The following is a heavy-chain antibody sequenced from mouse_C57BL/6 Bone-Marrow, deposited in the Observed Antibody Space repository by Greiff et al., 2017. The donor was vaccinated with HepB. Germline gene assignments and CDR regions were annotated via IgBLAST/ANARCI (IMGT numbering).Heavy chain of an antibody. D-gene: IGHD1-1*01. CDR1: GYTFTSYW. CDR2: IYPGSGST. V-gene: IGHV1-55*01. J-gene: IGHJ1*03. Sequence: QVQLQQPGAELVKPGASVKMSCKASGYTFTSYWITWVKQRPGQGLEWIGDIYPGSGSTNYNEKFKSKATLTVDTSSSTAYMQLSSLTSEDSAVYYCARSVYYYGSSPLYWYFDVWGTGTTVTVSS. CDR3: ARSVYYYGSSPLYWYFDV.